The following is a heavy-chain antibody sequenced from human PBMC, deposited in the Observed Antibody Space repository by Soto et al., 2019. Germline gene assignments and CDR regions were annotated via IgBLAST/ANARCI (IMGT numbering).Heavy chain of an antibody. V-gene: IGHV3-33*01. J-gene: IGHJ6*02. CDR3: ARELIAAAGRYYYYGMDV. D-gene: IGHD6-13*01. CDR1: GFTFSSYG. Sequence: SCAASGFTFSSYGMHWVRQAPGKGLEWVAVIWYDGSNKYYADSVKGRFTISRDNSKNTLYLQMNSLRAEDTAVYYCARELIAAAGRYYYYGMDVWGQGTTVTVSS. CDR2: IWYDGSNK.